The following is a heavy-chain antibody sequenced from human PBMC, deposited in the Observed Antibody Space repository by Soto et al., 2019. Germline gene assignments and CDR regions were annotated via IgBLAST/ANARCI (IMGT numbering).Heavy chain of an antibody. J-gene: IGHJ6*02. CDR1: GFTFSSYW. Sequence: PGGSLRLSCAASGFTFSSYWMSWVRQAPGKGLEWVANIKQDGSEKYYVDSVKGRFTISRGNPKNPLTLQMNSLRPETTAVYFFARDSLSYGMDVWGQGTTVTVSS. CDR3: ARDSLSYGMDV. CDR2: IKQDGSEK. V-gene: IGHV3-7*01.